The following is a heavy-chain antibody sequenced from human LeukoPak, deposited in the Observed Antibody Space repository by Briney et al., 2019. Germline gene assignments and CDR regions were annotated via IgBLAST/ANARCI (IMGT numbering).Heavy chain of an antibody. J-gene: IGHJ5*02. CDR1: GGSFSGYY. CDR2: INHSGST. CDR3: ARRKKAMVRGVIINWFDP. V-gene: IGHV4-34*01. Sequence: PSETLSLTCAVYGGSFSGYYWSWIRQPPGKGLEWIGEINHSGSTNYNPSLKSRVTISVDTSKNQFSLKLSSVTAADTAVYYCARRKKAMVRGVIINWFDPWGQGTLVTVSS. D-gene: IGHD3-10*01.